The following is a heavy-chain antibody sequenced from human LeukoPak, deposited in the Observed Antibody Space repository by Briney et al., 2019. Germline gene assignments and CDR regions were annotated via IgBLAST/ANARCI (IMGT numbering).Heavy chain of an antibody. Sequence: PSETLSLTCAVTGASVSSGGSSWAWIRQPPGKGLEWIGYIYHIVNTFYNPSLQSRVTISVDRAKNQVSLRLTSVTAADTAVDYFARDSYGLGSNYFDPWGQGTQVTVSS. J-gene: IGHJ5*02. CDR3: ARDSYGLGSNYFDP. CDR1: GASVSSGGSS. CDR2: IYHIVNT. V-gene: IGHV4-30-2*01. D-gene: IGHD3-10*01.